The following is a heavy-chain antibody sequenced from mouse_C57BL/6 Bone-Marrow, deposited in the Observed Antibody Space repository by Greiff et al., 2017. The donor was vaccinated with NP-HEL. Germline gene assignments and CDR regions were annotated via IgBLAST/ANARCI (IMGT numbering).Heavy chain of an antibody. CDR2: IYPGNSDT. CDR3: TYDYDVWFAY. V-gene: IGHV1-5*01. D-gene: IGHD2-4*01. CDR1: GYTFTSYW. J-gene: IGHJ3*01. Sequence: VQLQQSGTVLARPGASVKMSCKTSGYTFTSYWMHWVKQRPGQGLEWIGAIYPGNSDTSYNQKFKGKAKLTAVTSASTAYMGLSSLTNEDSAVYYCTYDYDVWFAYWGQGTLVTVSA.